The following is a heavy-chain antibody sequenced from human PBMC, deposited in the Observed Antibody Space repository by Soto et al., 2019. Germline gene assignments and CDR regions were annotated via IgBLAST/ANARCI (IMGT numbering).Heavy chain of an antibody. CDR3: AKDLSYYYGSGSYRSYYGMDV. V-gene: IGHV3-30*18. CDR2: ISYDGSNK. Sequence: GGSLRLSCAASGFTFSSYGMHWVRQAPGKGLEWVAVISYDGSNKYYADSVKGRFTISRDNSKNTLYLQMNSLRAEDTAVYYCAKDLSYYYGSGSYRSYYGMDVWGQGTTVTVSS. D-gene: IGHD3-10*01. CDR1: GFTFSSYG. J-gene: IGHJ6*02.